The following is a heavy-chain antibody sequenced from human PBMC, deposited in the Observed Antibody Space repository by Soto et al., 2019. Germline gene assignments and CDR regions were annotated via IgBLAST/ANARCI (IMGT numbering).Heavy chain of an antibody. CDR2: INHSGST. D-gene: IGHD6-13*01. CDR3: ARGVRGYPGYSSSWYVAYDYYGMDV. V-gene: IGHV4-34*01. J-gene: IGHJ6*02. CDR1: GGSFSGYY. Sequence: QVQLQQWGAGLLKPSETLSLTCAVYGGSFSGYYWSWIRQPPGKGLEWIWEINHSGSTNYNPSLKSRVTISVDTSKNQFSLKLSSVPGADTAVYYCARGVRGYPGYSSSWYVAYDYYGMDVWGQGTAVTVAS.